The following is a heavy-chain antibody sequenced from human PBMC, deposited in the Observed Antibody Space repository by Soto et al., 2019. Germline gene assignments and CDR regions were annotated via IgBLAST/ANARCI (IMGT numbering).Heavy chain of an antibody. Sequence: QVQLQESGPGLVKPSETLTLTCTVSPGSISSSYWSWIRQPPGRGLEWIGHVAYSGTTKYNPSLKSRGSISVSTSKRQFSLRLTSVSAADTAVYYCAREAQDYYFDHWGQGILVTVSS. V-gene: IGHV4-59*01. D-gene: IGHD1-26*01. CDR1: PGSISSSY. CDR3: AREAQDYYFDH. CDR2: VAYSGTT. J-gene: IGHJ5*02.